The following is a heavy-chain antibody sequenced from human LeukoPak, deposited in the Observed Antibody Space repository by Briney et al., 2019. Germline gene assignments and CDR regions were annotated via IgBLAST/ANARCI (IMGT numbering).Heavy chain of an antibody. CDR3: ASQNYDFWGGYSDY. D-gene: IGHD3-3*01. CDR2: INHSGST. CDR1: GGSFSGYY. V-gene: IGHV4-34*01. J-gene: IGHJ4*02. Sequence: SETLSLTCAVYGGSFSGYYWSWIRQPPGKGLEWIGEINHSGSTNYNPSLKSRVTISVDTSKNQFSLKLSSVTAADTAVYYCASQNYDFWGGYSDYWGQGTLVTVSS.